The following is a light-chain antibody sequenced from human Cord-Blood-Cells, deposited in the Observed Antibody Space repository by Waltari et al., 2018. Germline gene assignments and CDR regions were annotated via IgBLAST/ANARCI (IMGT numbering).Light chain of an antibody. CDR1: QDISNY. Sequence: DIQMTQSPSSLSASVGDRFTITCQASQDISNYLNWYQQKPGKAPKLLIYDASNLETGVPSRFSGSGAWTDFTFTSSSLQPEDIATYYCQQYDNRPPLTFGGGTKVESK. CDR3: QQYDNRPPLT. CDR2: DAS. J-gene: IGKJ4*01. V-gene: IGKV1-33*01.